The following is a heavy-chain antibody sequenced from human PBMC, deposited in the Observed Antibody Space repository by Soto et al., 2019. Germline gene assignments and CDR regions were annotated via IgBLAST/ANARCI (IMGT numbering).Heavy chain of an antibody. J-gene: IGHJ6*02. CDR1: GFTFSSYS. V-gene: IGHV3-21*01. CDR2: ISSSSSYI. D-gene: IGHD3-3*01. Sequence: EVQLVESGGGLVKPGGSLRLSCAASGFTFSSYSMNWVRQAPGKGLEWVSSISSSSSYIYYADSVKGRFTISRDNAKNSLYRQMNILRAEDTAVYYCARGEVLRFLEWLLSAPDYYYGMDVWGQGTTVTVSS. CDR3: ARGEVLRFLEWLLSAPDYYYGMDV.